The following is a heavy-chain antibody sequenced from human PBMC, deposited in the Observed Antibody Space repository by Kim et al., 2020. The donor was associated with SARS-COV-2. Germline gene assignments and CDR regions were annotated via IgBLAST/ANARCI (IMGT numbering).Heavy chain of an antibody. V-gene: IGHV3-30*01. CDR3: ASSSSGSYCGGFDY. Sequence: AGSVKGRFTISRDNSKNTPYLQMNSLSAEDTAVYYWASSSSGSYCGGFDYWGQGTLVTVSS. J-gene: IGHJ4*02. D-gene: IGHD1-26*01.